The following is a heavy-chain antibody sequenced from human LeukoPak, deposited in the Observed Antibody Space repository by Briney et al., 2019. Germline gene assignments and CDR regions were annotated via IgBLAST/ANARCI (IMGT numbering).Heavy chain of an antibody. V-gene: IGHV3-21*01. J-gene: IGHJ3*02. D-gene: IGHD3-9*01. CDR1: GFTFSSYS. CDR2: ISSSSSYI. Sequence: GGSLRLSCAASGFTFSSYSMNWVRQAPGKGLEWVSSISSSSSYIYYADSVKGRFTISRDNAKNSLYLQMNSLRAEDTAVYYCARGSLTLQRRDAFDIWGQGTMVTVSS. CDR3: ARGSLTLQRRDAFDI.